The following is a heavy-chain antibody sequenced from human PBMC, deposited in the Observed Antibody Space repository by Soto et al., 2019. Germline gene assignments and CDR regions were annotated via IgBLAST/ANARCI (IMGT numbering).Heavy chain of an antibody. CDR1: GGSIFSDD. J-gene: IGHJ5*02. D-gene: IGHD3-22*01. V-gene: IGHV4-59*01. CDR2: ISRGGSS. CDR3: AREPSGYYHRNWFDP. Sequence: SETLSLTCTVSGGSIFSDDWTWIRQPPGKGLEWIGYISRGGSSRYAPSLKGRVTFSTDTSKNQVSLKLTYVTAADTAVYYCAREPSGYYHRNWFDPWGQGTLVTVSS.